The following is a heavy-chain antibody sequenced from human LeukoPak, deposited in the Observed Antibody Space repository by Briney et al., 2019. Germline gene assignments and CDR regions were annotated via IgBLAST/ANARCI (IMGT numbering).Heavy chain of an antibody. CDR3: ARDSYDSSGYHFGAFDI. V-gene: IGHV4-61*01. CDR1: GGSVSSGSYY. D-gene: IGHD3-22*01. J-gene: IGHJ3*02. CDR2: IYYSGST. Sequence: SETLSLTCTVSGGSVSSGSYYWSWIRQPPGKGLEWIGYIYYSGSTNYNPSLKSRVTISVDTSKNQFSLKLSSVTAADTAVYYCARDSYDSSGYHFGAFDIWGQGTMVTVSS.